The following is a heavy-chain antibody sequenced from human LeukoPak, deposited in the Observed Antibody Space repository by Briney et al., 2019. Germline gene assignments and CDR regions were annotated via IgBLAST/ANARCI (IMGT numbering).Heavy chain of an antibody. CDR1: GASITSSSYY. J-gene: IGHJ4*02. Sequence: SETLSLTCSVSGASITSSSYYWAWIRQPPEKGLEWIGSIYYTGGTHYSPSLKSRVTISVDTSKNQFSLNLSSVTAADTAVYYCAGLYYYGSGSLYYFDYWGQGTLVTVSS. CDR3: AGLYYYGSGSLYYFDY. D-gene: IGHD3-10*01. CDR2: IYYTGGT. V-gene: IGHV4-39*07.